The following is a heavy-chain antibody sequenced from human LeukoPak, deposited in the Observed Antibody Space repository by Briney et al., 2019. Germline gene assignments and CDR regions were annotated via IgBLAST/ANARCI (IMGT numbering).Heavy chain of an antibody. J-gene: IGHJ4*02. Sequence: PGGSLRLSCKGSGYSFTTYWIGWVRQMPGKGLEWMGIIYPGDSDTRYSPSFQGQVTISADKSITTAYLQWSSLKASDTAMYYCARLYCGGDCYPGGFCYWGQGTLVTVSS. D-gene: IGHD2-21*02. CDR3: ARLYCGGDCYPGGFCY. CDR2: IYPGDSDT. V-gene: IGHV5-51*01. CDR1: GYSFTTYW.